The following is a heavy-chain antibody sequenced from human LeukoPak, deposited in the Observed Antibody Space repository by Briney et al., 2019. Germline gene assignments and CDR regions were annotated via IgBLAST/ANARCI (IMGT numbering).Heavy chain of an antibody. V-gene: IGHV3-13*01. CDR3: ARVAKERVGGVYYFVY. D-gene: IGHD3-16*01. Sequence: QSGGSLRLSCAPSGFTFSDYDMHWVRQATGKGLEWVSSIGTAGDTYYPGSVKGRFTISRENAKNSLYLQMSSLRAGDTGVYYCARVAKERVGGVYYFVYWGEG. CDR2: IGTAGDT. J-gene: IGHJ4*02. CDR1: GFTFSDYD.